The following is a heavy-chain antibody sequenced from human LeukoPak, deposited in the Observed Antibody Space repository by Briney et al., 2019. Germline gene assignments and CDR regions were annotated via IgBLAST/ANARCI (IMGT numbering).Heavy chain of an antibody. V-gene: IGHV1-2*02. J-gene: IGHJ4*02. D-gene: IGHD2-2*01. CDR2: INPNSGGT. Sequence: GASVKVSCKASGYTFTGYYMHRVRQAPGQGLEWMGWINPNSGGTNYAQKFQGRVTMTRDTSISTAYMELSRLRSDDTAVYYCARGPVGEGVPAASNHENFDYWGQGTLVTVSS. CDR3: ARGPVGEGVPAASNHENFDY. CDR1: GYTFTGYY.